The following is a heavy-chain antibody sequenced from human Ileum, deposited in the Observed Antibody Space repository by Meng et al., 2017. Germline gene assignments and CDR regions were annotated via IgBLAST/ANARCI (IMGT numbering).Heavy chain of an antibody. CDR3: ARDRGATYSFDY. V-gene: IGHV1-3*01. Sequence: QVQLVQSGAEVTKPGASVKVSCKASGYTFINNALHWMRQAPGQSLEWVGWINAGIGDTKYSQNVQGRVTITRDTSASTTYMELRSLKSEDTATYYCARDRGATYSFDYWGQGTLVTVSS. CDR1: GYTFINNA. J-gene: IGHJ4*02. CDR2: INAGIGDT. D-gene: IGHD1-26*01.